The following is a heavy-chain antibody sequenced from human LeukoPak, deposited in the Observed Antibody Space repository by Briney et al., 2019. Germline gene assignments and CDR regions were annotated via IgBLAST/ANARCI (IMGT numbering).Heavy chain of an antibody. J-gene: IGHJ4*02. D-gene: IGHD3-3*01. CDR2: IKQDGSEK. Sequence: AGGSLRLSCAASGFTFSSYWMSWVRQAPGKGLEWVANIKQDGSEKYYVDSVKGRFTISRDDAKNSLYLQMNSLRAEDTAVYYCASDGRTDFWSGYSDYWAREPWSPSPQ. CDR1: GFTFSSYW. CDR3: ASDGRTDFWSGYSDY. V-gene: IGHV3-7*01.